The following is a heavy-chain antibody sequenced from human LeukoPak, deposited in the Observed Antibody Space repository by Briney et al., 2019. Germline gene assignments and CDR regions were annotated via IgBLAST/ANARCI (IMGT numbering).Heavy chain of an antibody. J-gene: IGHJ6*03. CDR3: ARAYSSSIYYYYYLDV. Sequence: ASVKVSCKASGYTFTSYDINWVRQATGQGLEWMGWMNPNSGNTGYAQKFQDRVTITRNTSISTAYMELSSLRSEDTAVYYCARAYSSSIYYYYYLDVWGKGTTVTVSS. V-gene: IGHV1-8*03. CDR1: GYTFTSYD. D-gene: IGHD6-6*01. CDR2: MNPNSGNT.